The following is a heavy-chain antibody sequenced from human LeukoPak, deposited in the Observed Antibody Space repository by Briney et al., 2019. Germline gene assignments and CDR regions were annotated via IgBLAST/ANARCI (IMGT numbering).Heavy chain of an antibody. J-gene: IGHJ5*02. CDR3: ARTFRNVSGYCSGGSCYWFDP. V-gene: IGHV4-31*03. CDR1: GGSISSGGYY. Sequence: PSETLSLTCTVSGGSISSGGYYWSWIRQHPGKGLDWFGYIYYSGSTYYNPSLKSRVTISVDTSKNQFSLKLSSVTAADTAVYYCARTFRNVSGYCSGGSCYWFDPWGQGTLVTVSS. CDR2: IYYSGST. D-gene: IGHD2-15*01.